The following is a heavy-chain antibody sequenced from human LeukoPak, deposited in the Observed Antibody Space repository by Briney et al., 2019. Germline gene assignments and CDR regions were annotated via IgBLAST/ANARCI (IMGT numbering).Heavy chain of an antibody. CDR3: AREKAVAGTQFDY. D-gene: IGHD6-19*01. J-gene: IGHJ4*02. CDR1: GFTFSDYY. Sequence: PGGSLRLSCAASGFTFSDYYMSWIRQAPGKGLEWVSYISSGSTIYYADSVKGRFTISRDNAKNSLYLQMNSLRAEDTAVYYCAREKAVAGTQFDYWGQGTLVTVSS. V-gene: IGHV3-11*04. CDR2: ISSGSTI.